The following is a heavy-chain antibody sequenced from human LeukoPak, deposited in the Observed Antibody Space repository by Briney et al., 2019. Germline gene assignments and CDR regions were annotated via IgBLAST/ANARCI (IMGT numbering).Heavy chain of an antibody. V-gene: IGHV3-48*01. Sequence: PGGSLRLSCAASGFTFSSYNMNWVRQAPGKGLEWVSYISGSSRTIYYADSVKGRFTISRDNAKNSLFLQMNSLRAEDTADYYCARDPGFYYGMDVWGQGTTVTVSS. CDR3: ARDPGFYYGMDV. CDR1: GFTFSSYN. D-gene: IGHD7-27*01. J-gene: IGHJ6*02. CDR2: ISGSSRTI.